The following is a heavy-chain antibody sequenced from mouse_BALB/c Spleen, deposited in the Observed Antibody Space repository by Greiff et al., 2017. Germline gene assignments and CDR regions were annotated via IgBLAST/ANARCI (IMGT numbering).Heavy chain of an antibody. D-gene: IGHD1-2*01. CDR3: ATVLRQDWYFDV. CDR2: IRNKANGYTT. V-gene: IGHV7-3*02. CDR1: GFTFTDYY. J-gene: IGHJ1*01. Sequence: EVQVVESGGGLVQPGGSLRLSCATSGFTFTDYYMSWVRQPPGKALEWLGFIRNKANGYTTEYSASVKGRFTISRDNSQSILYLQMNTLRAEDSATYYCATVLRQDWYFDVWGAGTTVTVSS.